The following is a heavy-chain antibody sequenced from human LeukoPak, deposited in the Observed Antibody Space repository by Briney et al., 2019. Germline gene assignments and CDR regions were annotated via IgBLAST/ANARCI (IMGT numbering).Heavy chain of an antibody. J-gene: IGHJ4*02. D-gene: IGHD3-22*01. CDR2: IYTSGST. Sequence: SLTLSLTCAVSGGSISSGGYSWSWIRQPAGKGLEWIGRIYTSGSTNYNPSLKSRVTMSVDTSKNQFSLKLSSVTAADTAVYYCARDVYDSSGYFDYWGQGTLVTVSS. CDR1: GGSISSGGYS. CDR3: ARDVYDSSGYFDY. V-gene: IGHV4-61*02.